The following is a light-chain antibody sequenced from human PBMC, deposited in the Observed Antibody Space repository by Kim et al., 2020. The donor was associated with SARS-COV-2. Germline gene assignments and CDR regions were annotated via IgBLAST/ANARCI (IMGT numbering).Light chain of an antibody. CDR1: TGAVTNDQY. CDR2: DTG. Sequence: QAVVTQEPSLTVSPGGTVTLTCGSSTGAVTNDQYPYWFQQKPGQGPTTLIYDTGNKQSWTPARFSGSLLGGKAALTLSGAQPEDEAEYYCLLNLHGGLVFGGGTKLTVL. CDR3: LLNLHGGLV. V-gene: IGLV7-46*01. J-gene: IGLJ3*02.